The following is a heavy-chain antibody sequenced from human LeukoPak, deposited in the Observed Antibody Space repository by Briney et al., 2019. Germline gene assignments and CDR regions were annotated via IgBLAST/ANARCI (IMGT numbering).Heavy chain of an antibody. CDR2: ISSDGATT. CDR3: ARDDSNGIDY. Sequence: GGSLRLSCAASGFSFSNYYMLWVRQAPGVGLVSVSRISSDGATTIYADSVKGRFTTSRDDAKNTLYLQMNSLRAEDTAVYYCARDDSNGIDYWGQGTLVTVSS. V-gene: IGHV3-74*01. CDR1: GFSFSNYY. D-gene: IGHD3-22*01. J-gene: IGHJ4*02.